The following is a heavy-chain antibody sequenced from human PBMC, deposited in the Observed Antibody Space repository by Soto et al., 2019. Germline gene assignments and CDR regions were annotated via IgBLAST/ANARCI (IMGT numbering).Heavy chain of an antibody. J-gene: IGHJ4*02. CDR3: ARAVTTVATPDY. CDR1: GGSISSGGYS. CDR2: IYHSGST. D-gene: IGHD4-17*01. Sequence: QLQLQESGSGLVKPSQTLSLTCAVSGGSISSGGYSWSWIRQPPGKGLEWIGYIYHSGSTYYNPSLKRLVNTSVERSENQVSLKLSSVLAADTDVYYCARAVTTVATPDYWYQATLVTESS. V-gene: IGHV4-30-2*01.